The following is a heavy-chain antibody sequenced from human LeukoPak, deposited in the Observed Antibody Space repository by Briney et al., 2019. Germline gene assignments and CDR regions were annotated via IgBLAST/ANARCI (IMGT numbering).Heavy chain of an antibody. CDR3: ARNTGVGATTGFDF. CDR2: IYYSGHT. Sequence: SSETLSLTCTVSGGSITSGSYYWDWIRQPPGKGLEWIGNIYYSGHTYVNPSLKSRVTISVDTSKDQFSLRLNSITAADTAVYYCARNTGVGATTGFDFWGQGTLVTVSS. CDR1: GGSITSGSYY. D-gene: IGHD1-26*01. V-gene: IGHV4-39*01. J-gene: IGHJ4*02.